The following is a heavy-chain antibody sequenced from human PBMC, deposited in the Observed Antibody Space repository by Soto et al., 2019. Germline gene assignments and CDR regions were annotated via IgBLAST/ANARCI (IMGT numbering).Heavy chain of an antibody. V-gene: IGHV1-8*01. CDR2: MNPNSGNT. Sequence: ASVKVSCKASGYTFTNYDVNWVRQATGQGLEWMGWMNPNSGNTGYAQKFQGRVTMTRNTSISTAYMELSSLRSEDTAVYYCARSEGSDGHNWIDYWGQGTLVTVSS. J-gene: IGHJ4*02. CDR1: GYTFTNYD. CDR3: ARSEGSDGHNWIDY. D-gene: IGHD1-1*01.